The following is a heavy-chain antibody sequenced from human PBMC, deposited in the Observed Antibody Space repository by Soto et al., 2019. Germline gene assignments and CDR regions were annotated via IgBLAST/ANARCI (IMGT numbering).Heavy chain of an antibody. CDR1: SGSISSTSYY. V-gene: IGHV4-39*01. Sequence: PSETLSLTCTVSSGSISSTSYYWAWIRQPPGKGLEWIGAIYYDGTTYYTESLKSRVSISVDTSKNQFSLKLNSVTAADTAVYFCARQGRNTKIVLGQPCAADFWGQGASVTL. J-gene: IGHJ6*02. D-gene: IGHD3-22*01. CDR3: ARQGRNTKIVLGQPCAADF. CDR2: IYYDGTT.